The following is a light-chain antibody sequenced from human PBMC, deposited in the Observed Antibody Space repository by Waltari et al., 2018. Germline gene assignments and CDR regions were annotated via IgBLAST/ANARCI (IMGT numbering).Light chain of an antibody. CDR3: AAWDDSLSGVV. Sequence: QSVLTQPPSASGTPGQRVTISCSGRSSNIGSNYVYWYQQLPGTAPKLLIDRNNQRPSGVPDRFSGSKSGTSASLAISGLRSEDEADYYCAAWDDSLSGVVFGGGTKLTVL. J-gene: IGLJ2*01. CDR2: RNN. V-gene: IGLV1-47*01. CDR1: SSNIGSNY.